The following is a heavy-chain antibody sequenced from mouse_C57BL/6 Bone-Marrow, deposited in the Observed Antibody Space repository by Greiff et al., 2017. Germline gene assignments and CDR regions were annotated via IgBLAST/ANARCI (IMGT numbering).Heavy chain of an antibody. D-gene: IGHD1-1*01. CDR3: ARESSSHHYWYYYG. CDR2: ISYDGSN. J-gene: IGHJ1*03. V-gene: IGHV3-6*01. CDR1: GYPITSGYY. Sequence: ESGPGLVKPSQSLSLTCSVTGYPITSGYYWHWIRQFPGNKLEWMGYISYDGSNNYNPSLKNRISITRDTSKNQVFLKLNSVTTEDTATYYGARESSSHHYWYYYGWGTGTTVTVSS.